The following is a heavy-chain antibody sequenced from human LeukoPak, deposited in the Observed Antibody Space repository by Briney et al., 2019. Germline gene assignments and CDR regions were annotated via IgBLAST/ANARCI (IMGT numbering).Heavy chain of an antibody. V-gene: IGHV1-2*06. J-gene: IGHJ4*02. D-gene: IGHD1-26*01. Sequence: ASVKVSCKASGYTFTGYYMHWVRQAPGQGLEWMGRINPNSGGTNYAQKFQGRVTMTRDTSISTAYMELSRLRSDDTAVYYCATSGVVGPPDYFDYWGQGTLVTVSS. CDR3: ATSGVVGPPDYFDY. CDR2: INPNSGGT. CDR1: GYTFTGYY.